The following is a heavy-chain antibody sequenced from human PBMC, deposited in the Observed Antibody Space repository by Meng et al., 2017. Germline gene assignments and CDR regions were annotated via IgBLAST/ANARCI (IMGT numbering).Heavy chain of an antibody. V-gene: IGHV3-30*01. CDR1: GFTFSSYA. CDR2: ISYDGSNK. J-gene: IGHJ3*02. Sequence: GESLKISCAAPGFTFSSYAMHWVRQAPGKGLEWVAVISYDGSNKYYADSVKGRFTISRDNSKNTLYLQMNSLRAEDTAVYYCARAGIQLWSYFDAFDIWGQGTMVTVSS. D-gene: IGHD5-18*01. CDR3: ARAGIQLWSYFDAFDI.